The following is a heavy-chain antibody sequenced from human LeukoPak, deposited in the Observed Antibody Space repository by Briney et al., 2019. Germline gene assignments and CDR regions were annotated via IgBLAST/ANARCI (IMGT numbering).Heavy chain of an antibody. V-gene: IGHV3-7*01. CDR2: MNQDGSEK. J-gene: IGHJ6*02. D-gene: IGHD3-16*01. CDR1: GFTFSDYW. CDR3: ARDGAMIRYGGQDV. Sequence: GGSLRLSCAASGFTFSDYWMSWVRPAPGKGLEWVANMNQDGSEKCYVDSLRGRFTISRDNARNLLFLDMNSLRVEDTAVYYCARDGAMIRYGGQDVWGQGTTVTV.